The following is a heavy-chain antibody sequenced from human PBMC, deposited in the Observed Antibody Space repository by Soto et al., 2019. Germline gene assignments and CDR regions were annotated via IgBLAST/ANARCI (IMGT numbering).Heavy chain of an antibody. D-gene: IGHD4-4*01. CDR1: GGSISSGGYY. CDR3: AITTVTTLVIDY. CDR2: IYYSGST. V-gene: IGHV4-31*03. Sequence: SETLSLTCTVSGGSISSGGYYWSWIRQHPWKGLEWIGYIYYSGSTYYNPSLKSRVTISVDTSKNQFSLKLSPVTAADTAVYYCAITTVTTLVIDYWGQGTLVTVSS. J-gene: IGHJ4*02.